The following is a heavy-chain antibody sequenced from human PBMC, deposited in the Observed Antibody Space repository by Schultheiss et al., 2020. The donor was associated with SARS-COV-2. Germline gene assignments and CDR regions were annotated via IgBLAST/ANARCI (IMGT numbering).Heavy chain of an antibody. D-gene: IGHD1-1*01. Sequence: GGSLRLSCAASGFTFSDYYMSWIRQAPGKGLEWVSYISSSSSYIYYADSVKGRFTISRDNAKNSLYLQMHSLRAEDTAVYYCARNYRPYGMDVWGQGTTVTVSS. J-gene: IGHJ6*02. CDR2: ISSSSSYI. V-gene: IGHV3-11*06. CDR3: ARNYRPYGMDV. CDR1: GFTFSDYY.